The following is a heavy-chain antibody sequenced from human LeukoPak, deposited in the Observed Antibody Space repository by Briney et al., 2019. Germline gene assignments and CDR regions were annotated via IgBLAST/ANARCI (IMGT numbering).Heavy chain of an antibody. CDR2: IYYSGST. CDR1: GGSISSGDYY. J-gene: IGHJ6*02. V-gene: IGHV4-30-4*01. Sequence: PSQTLSLTCTVSGGSISSGDYYWSWIRQPPGKGLEWIGYIYYSGSTYYNPSLKSRVTISVDTSKNQFSLKLSSVTAADTAVYYCARGEYSSGWGLFGHYYYGMDVWGQGTTVTVSS. CDR3: ARGEYSSGWGLFGHYYYGMDV. D-gene: IGHD6-19*01.